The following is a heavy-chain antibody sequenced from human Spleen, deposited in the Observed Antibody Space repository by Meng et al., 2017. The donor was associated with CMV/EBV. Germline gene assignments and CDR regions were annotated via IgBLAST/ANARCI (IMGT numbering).Heavy chain of an antibody. J-gene: IGHJ6*02. D-gene: IGHD3-3*01. CDR1: GGSISSSSYY. CDR3: ARGPYYDFWSGMGYYYYYGMDV. V-gene: IGHV4-39*07. Sequence: SETLSLTCIVSGGSISSSSYYWGWIRQPPGKGLEWIGSIFYSGSTYDNPSLKSRVTISVDRSKNQFSLKLSSVTAADTAVYYCARGPYYDFWSGMGYYYYYGMDVWGQGTTVTVSS. CDR2: IFYSGST.